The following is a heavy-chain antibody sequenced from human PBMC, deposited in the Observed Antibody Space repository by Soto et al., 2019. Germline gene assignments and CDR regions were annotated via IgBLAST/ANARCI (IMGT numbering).Heavy chain of an antibody. CDR2: IYYSGST. Sequence: SETLSLTCTVSGGSISSGDYYWSWIRQPPGKGLEWIGYIYYSGSTYYNPSLKSRVTISVDTSKNQFSLKLSSVTAADTAVYYCARCIAVAGLDAFDIWGQGTMVTVSS. CDR1: GGSISSGDYY. V-gene: IGHV4-30-4*01. J-gene: IGHJ3*02. D-gene: IGHD6-19*01. CDR3: ARCIAVAGLDAFDI.